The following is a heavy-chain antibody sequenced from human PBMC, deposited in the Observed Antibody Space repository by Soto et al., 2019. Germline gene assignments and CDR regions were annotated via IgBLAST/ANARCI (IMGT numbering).Heavy chain of an antibody. CDR3: ARVTSVIAAAGYYFDY. CDR2: ISSSSSYI. V-gene: IGHV3-21*01. D-gene: IGHD6-13*01. CDR1: GFTFSSYS. Sequence: EVQLVESGGGLVKPGGSLRLSCAASGFTFSSYSMNWVRQAPGKGLEWVSSISSSSSYIYYADSVKGRFTISRDNAKNALYLQMKSLRAEDTGVYYCARVTSVIAAAGYYFDYWGQGTLVTVSS. J-gene: IGHJ4*02.